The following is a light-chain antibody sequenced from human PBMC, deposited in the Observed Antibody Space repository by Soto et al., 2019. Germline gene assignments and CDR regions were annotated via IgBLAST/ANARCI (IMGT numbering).Light chain of an antibody. V-gene: IGKV1-39*01. CDR3: KQTYISPIT. Sequence: DTKMNSTTSSLSASVGDSIAITCRARQSISSYLNWYQQKPGKAPKLLISAAYILQSGVQSRFSGSGSGIDFTLTISNLQPEDFAGYYCKQTYISPITFGQGTRLEI. J-gene: IGKJ5*01. CDR2: AAY. CDR1: QSISSY.